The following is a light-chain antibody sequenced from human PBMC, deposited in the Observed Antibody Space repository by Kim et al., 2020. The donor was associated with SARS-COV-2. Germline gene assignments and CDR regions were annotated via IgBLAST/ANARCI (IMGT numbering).Light chain of an antibody. CDR1: KLGDKH. CDR3: QAWDSNTWV. V-gene: IGLV3-1*01. Sequence: VSPGQTASSTCAGGKLGDKHTPWYQQRPGQSPILVIYQDKRRPSGIPDRFSGSNSGNTATLTISETQTLDEADYFCQAWDSNTWVFGTGTKVTVL. CDR2: QDK. J-gene: IGLJ1*01.